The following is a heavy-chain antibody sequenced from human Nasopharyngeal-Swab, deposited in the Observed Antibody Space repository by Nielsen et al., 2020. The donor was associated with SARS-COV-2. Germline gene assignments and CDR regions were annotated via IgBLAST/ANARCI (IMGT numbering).Heavy chain of an antibody. J-gene: IGHJ4*02. Sequence: GGSLRLSCAASGFTFNTYWMTWVRQAPGKGLEWVANIKQDGSKKNYVDSVEGRFTISRDDAVNSLYLQMNSLRAEDTAVYYCATHNDYRFENWGQGTLVTVSS. CDR3: ATHNDYRFEN. CDR1: GFTFNTYW. D-gene: IGHD4-11*01. CDR2: IKQDGSKK. V-gene: IGHV3-7*05.